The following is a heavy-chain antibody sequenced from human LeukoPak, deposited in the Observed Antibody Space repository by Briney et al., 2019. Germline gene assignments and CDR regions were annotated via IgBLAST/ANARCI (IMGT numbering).Heavy chain of an antibody. CDR3: ARSAWIQLWSY. V-gene: IGHV4-39*01. J-gene: IGHJ4*02. CDR1: GGSISSSSYY. CDR2: IYYSGST. Sequence: SETLSLTCTVSGGSISSSSYYWGWIRQPPGKGLEWIGSIYYSGSTYYNPSLKSRVTISVDTSKNQFSLNLSSVTAADTAVYYCARSAWIQLWSYWGQGTLVTVSS. D-gene: IGHD5-18*01.